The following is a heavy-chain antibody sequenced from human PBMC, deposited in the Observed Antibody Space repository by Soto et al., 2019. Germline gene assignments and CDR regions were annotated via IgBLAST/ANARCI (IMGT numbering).Heavy chain of an antibody. J-gene: IGHJ6*02. V-gene: IGHV3-21*01. D-gene: IGHD3-10*01. CDR3: ARSVVWFGELYYYYGMDV. CDR2: ISSSSSYI. CDR1: GFTFSSYS. Sequence: GGSLRLSCAASGFTFSSYSMNWVRQAPGKGLEWVSSISSSSSYIYYADSVKGRFTISRDNAKNSLYLQMNSLRAEDTAVYYCARSVVWFGELYYYYGMDVWGQGTTVTVS.